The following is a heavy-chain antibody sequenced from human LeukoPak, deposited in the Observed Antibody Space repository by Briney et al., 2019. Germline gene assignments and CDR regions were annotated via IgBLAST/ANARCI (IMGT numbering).Heavy chain of an antibody. CDR1: GFTFSSYG. D-gene: IGHD4-17*01. CDR2: IWYDGSNK. Sequence: PGRSLRLSCAASGFTFSSYGMHWVRQAPGKGLEWVAVIWYDGSNKYYADSVKGRFTISRDNSKNTLCLQMNSLRAEDTAVYYCARENGDYDGPDDAFDIWGQGTMVTVSS. V-gene: IGHV3-33*01. J-gene: IGHJ3*02. CDR3: ARENGDYDGPDDAFDI.